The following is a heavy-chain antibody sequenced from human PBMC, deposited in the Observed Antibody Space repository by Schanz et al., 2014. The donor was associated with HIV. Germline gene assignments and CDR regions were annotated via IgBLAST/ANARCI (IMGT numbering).Heavy chain of an antibody. D-gene: IGHD4-17*01. CDR2: ISYDGTKK. J-gene: IGHJ4*02. CDR1: GFTFDSYG. V-gene: IGHV3-30*03. CDR3: ARDLHDYGDARTDY. Sequence: VQLVESGGGVVQPGRSLRLSCAASGFTFDSYGIHWVRQAPGKGLEWVAVISYDGTKKHYADSVKGRFTISRDNAKNSLHLQMSRLGAEDTAVYYCARDLHDYGDARTDYWGQGILVTVSS.